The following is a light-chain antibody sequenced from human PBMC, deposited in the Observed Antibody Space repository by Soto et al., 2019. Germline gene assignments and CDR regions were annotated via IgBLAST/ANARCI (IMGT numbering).Light chain of an antibody. CDR1: QSSSNY. Sequence: DIQMTQSPSSLSASVGDRVTITCRASQSSSNYLNWYQQKSGTAPKVLIYAASSLQSGVPSRFTGSGSGTDFTLTISSLQPEDFATYYCQQSYTTPYTFGQGTKLEIK. CDR2: AAS. J-gene: IGKJ2*01. V-gene: IGKV1-39*01. CDR3: QQSYTTPYT.